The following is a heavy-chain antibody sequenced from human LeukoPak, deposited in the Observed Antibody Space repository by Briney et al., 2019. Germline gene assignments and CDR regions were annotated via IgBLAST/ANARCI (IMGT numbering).Heavy chain of an antibody. Sequence: SETLSLTCTVSGGSISSCYWPWIRQPPKRGLEWTECLCYSGSSSYNLSLRSRVTMSVDMSKKHFSLKLISVTAADTALYYCARGGTYYDGPWGQGTLVTVSS. CDR3: ARGGTYYDGP. J-gene: IGHJ5*02. D-gene: IGHD3-3*01. CDR1: GGSISSCY. CDR2: LCYSGSS. V-gene: IGHV4-59*01.